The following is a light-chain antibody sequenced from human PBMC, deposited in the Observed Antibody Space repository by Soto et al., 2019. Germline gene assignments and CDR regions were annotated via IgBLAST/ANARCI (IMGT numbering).Light chain of an antibody. J-gene: IGLJ1*01. V-gene: IGLV2-14*03. CDR1: SSDVGGYNF. CDR3: SSYTSSYTYV. Sequence: QSALTQPASVSGSPGQSVTISCAGTSSDVGGYNFVSWYQQHPGKAPQLMIYDVSSRPSGVSNRFSGSKSGNTASLTISGLQAEDEADYYCSSYTSSYTYVFGTGTKLTAL. CDR2: DVS.